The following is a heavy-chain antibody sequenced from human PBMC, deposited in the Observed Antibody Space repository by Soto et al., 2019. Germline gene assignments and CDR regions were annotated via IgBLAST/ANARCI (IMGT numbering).Heavy chain of an antibody. Sequence: ASVKVSCKASGYTFTNYDINWVRQATGQGPEWMGWMNPDSGDTGYVPNFQGRVSMTRSTSISTAYMELSDLRSGDTAVYYCARSRGGTGVHFDFWGQGAQVTVSS. V-gene: IGHV1-8*01. CDR2: MNPDSGDT. J-gene: IGHJ4*02. D-gene: IGHD7-27*01. CDR3: ARSRGGTGVHFDF. CDR1: GYTFTNYD.